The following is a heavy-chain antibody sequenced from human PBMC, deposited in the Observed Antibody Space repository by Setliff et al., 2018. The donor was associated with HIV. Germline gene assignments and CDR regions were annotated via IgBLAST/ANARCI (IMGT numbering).Heavy chain of an antibody. CDR2: IYPDDSNI. V-gene: IGHV5-51*01. D-gene: IGHD6-13*01. CDR1: DYTFTTYW. Sequence: GESLKISCKASDYTFTTYWIGWVRQKPGEGLEWMGIIYPDDSNIRYNPSFQSHVTISADKSIATAYLQVNDLKTSDTATYYCARRDGRSMNAFEIRGPGTMVTVSS. J-gene: IGHJ3*01. CDR3: ARRDGRSMNAFEI.